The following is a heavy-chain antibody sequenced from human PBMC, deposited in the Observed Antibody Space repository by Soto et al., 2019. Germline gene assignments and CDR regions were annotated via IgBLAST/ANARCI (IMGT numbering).Heavy chain of an antibody. CDR2: IIPIFGTA. V-gene: IGHV1-69*12. J-gene: IGHJ6*02. CDR1: GGTFSSYA. D-gene: IGHD1-7*01. CDR3: GSRKTGTIYYYYGMDV. Sequence: QVQLVQSGAEVKKPGSSVKVSCKASGGTFSSYAISWVRQAPGQGLEWMGGIIPIFGTANYAQKFQGRVTNTGEESTSPAYMGLSSLRSEDTGGEYCGSRKTGTIYYYYGMDVWGQGTTVTVSS.